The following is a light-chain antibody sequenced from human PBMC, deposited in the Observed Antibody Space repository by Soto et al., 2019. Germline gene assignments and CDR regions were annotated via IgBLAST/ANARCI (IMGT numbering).Light chain of an antibody. J-gene: IGKJ4*01. Sequence: DIQMTQSPSTLSASVGDRIIITCRASQSISSWLAWYQQKPGKAPKLLIYKASSLESGVPSRFSGSGSGTEFTLSISGLQPDDSATYFCHQYSASHTFGGGTKVEIK. CDR3: HQYSASHT. V-gene: IGKV1-5*03. CDR1: QSISSW. CDR2: KAS.